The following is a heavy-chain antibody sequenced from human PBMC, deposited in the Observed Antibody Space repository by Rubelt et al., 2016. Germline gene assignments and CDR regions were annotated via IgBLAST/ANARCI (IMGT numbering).Heavy chain of an antibody. Sequence: QVQLVQSGAEVKKPGASVKVSCKASGYTFTSYAMHWVRQAPGQRLEWMGWINAGNGNTKYSQKFQGRVTSTRDTSAGTAYMELSSLRSEDTAVYYCAGVIWGSGWSNNWFDPWGQGTLVTVSS. CDR1: GYTFTSYA. V-gene: IGHV1-3*01. CDR2: INAGNGNT. D-gene: IGHD6-19*01. J-gene: IGHJ5*02. CDR3: AGVIWGSGWSNNWFDP.